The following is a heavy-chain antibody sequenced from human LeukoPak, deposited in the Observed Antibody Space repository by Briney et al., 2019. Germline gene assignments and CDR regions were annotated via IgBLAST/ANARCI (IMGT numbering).Heavy chain of an antibody. V-gene: IGHV3-30*02. Sequence: PGRSLRLSCAASGFTFSSYGMHWVRQAPGKGLEWVAFIRYDGSNKYYADSVKGRITISRDNSKNTLYLQMNSLRVEDTAVYYCAKDPKPLAAGGTGDYRGQGTLVTVSS. CDR1: GFTFSSYG. D-gene: IGHD6-13*01. CDR3: AKDPKPLAAGGTGDY. CDR2: IRYDGSNK. J-gene: IGHJ4*02.